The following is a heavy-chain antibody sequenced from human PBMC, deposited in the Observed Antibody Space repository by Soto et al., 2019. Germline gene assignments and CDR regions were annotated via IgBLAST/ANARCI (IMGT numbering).Heavy chain of an antibody. Sequence: QVQLVQSGAEVKKPGSSVKVSCKASGGTFSSYAISWVRQAPGQGLEWMGGIIPIFGTANYAQKFQGRVTITADEYKSTAYMELSSLRSEDTAVYYCARESFALNRGYSYGPKYYFDYWGQGTLVTVSS. CDR3: ARESFALNRGYSYGPKYYFDY. CDR1: GGTFSSYA. CDR2: IIPIFGTA. D-gene: IGHD5-18*01. J-gene: IGHJ4*02. V-gene: IGHV1-69*01.